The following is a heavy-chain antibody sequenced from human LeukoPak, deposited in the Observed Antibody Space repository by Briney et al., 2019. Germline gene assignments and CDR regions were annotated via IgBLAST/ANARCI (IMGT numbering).Heavy chain of an antibody. D-gene: IGHD5-18*01. J-gene: IGHJ3*02. CDR2: IYPSGST. V-gene: IGHV4-59*10. CDR3: ARITYSYNPRGAFDI. CDR1: GGSFSSYY. Sequence: SETLSLTCAVYGGSFSSYYWSWIRQPAGKGLEWIGRIYPSGSTNYNPSLESRVTMSVDTSKNQFSLKLSSVTAADTAVYYCARITYSYNPRGAFDIWGQGTMITVSS.